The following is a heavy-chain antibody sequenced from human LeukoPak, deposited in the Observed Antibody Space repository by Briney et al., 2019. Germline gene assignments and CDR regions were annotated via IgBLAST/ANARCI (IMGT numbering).Heavy chain of an antibody. CDR3: ARGTNCSGGSCYRKTPFDP. D-gene: IGHD2-15*01. J-gene: IGHJ5*02. V-gene: IGHV4-59*08. CDR2: IYYSGST. Sequence: SETLSLTCTVSGGSISSYYWSWIRQPPGKGLEWIGYIYYSGSTNYNPSLKSRVTISVDTSKNQFSLKLSSVTAADTAAYYCARGTNCSGGSCYRKTPFDPWGQGTLVTVSS. CDR1: GGSISSYY.